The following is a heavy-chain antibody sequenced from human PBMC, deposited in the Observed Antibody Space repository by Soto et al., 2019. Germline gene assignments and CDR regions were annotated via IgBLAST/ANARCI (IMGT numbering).Heavy chain of an antibody. CDR3: ARDLLATYYYYGMDV. J-gene: IGHJ6*02. CDR2: IYYSGST. D-gene: IGHD5-12*01. CDR1: GGSISSGGYY. V-gene: IGHV4-31*03. Sequence: QVQLQESGPGLVKPSQTLSLTCTVSGGSISSGGYYWSWIRQHPGKALEWIGYIYYSGSTYYNPSLKSRVTISVDTSKNQYSLKLSSVTATDTAVYYCARDLLATYYYYGMDVWGQGTTVTVSS.